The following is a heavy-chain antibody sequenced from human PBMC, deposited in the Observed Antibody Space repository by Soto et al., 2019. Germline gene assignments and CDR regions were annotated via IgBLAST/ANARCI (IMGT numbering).Heavy chain of an antibody. D-gene: IGHD6-19*01. V-gene: IGHV1-46*03. CDR3: ARDPDTVYSSGWYHAFDI. CDR2: INPSGGST. CDR1: GYTFTSYY. J-gene: IGHJ3*02. Sequence: ASVKVYCKASGYTFTSYYMHWVRQAPGQGLEWMGIINPSGGSTSYAQKFQGRVTMTRDTSTSTVYMELSSLRSEDTAVYYCARDPDTVYSSGWYHAFDIWGQGTMVTVSS.